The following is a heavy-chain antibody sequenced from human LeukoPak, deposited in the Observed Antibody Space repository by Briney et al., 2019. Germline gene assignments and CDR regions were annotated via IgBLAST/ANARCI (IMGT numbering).Heavy chain of an antibody. CDR1: VFTVSSNY. CDR2: IYSGGST. J-gene: IGHJ4*02. CDR3: ARKGQSVAGTLTFDY. Sequence: PGGSLRLSCAASVFTVSSNYMSWLRQAPGKGLEWVSVIYSGGSTYYADSVKGRFTISRDNSKNTLYLQMNSLRAEDTAVYYCARKGQSVAGTLTFDYWGQGTLVTVSS. D-gene: IGHD6-19*01. V-gene: IGHV3-53*01.